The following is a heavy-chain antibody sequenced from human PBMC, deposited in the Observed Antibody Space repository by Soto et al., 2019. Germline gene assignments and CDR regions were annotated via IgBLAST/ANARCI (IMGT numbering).Heavy chain of an antibody. J-gene: IGHJ4*02. CDR1: GGSISSSNW. Sequence: SETLSLTCAVSGGSISSSNWWTWVRQPPGKGLEWIGEIYHSGSTNYIPSLKSRVTISVDKSKNQFSLKLTSVTAADTAVYYCATRFDGLGSYEYWGQGTLVTVSS. CDR2: IYHSGST. CDR3: ATRFDGLGSYEY. D-gene: IGHD3-10*01. V-gene: IGHV4-4*02.